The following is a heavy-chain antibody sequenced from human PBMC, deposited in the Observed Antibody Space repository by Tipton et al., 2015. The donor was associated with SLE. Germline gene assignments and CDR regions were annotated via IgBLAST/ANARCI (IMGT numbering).Heavy chain of an antibody. CDR1: GGSISSSSYY. CDR2: IYYSGST. D-gene: IGHD2/OR15-2a*01. J-gene: IGHJ4*02. Sequence: LRLSCTVSGGSISSSSYYWGWIRQPPGKGLEWIGTIYYSGSTYYDTSLKGRVTMSVDPSKNQFSLELTSVTAADTAVYYCVRPGGRIIVPDYFDSWGQGTLVTVSS. CDR3: VRPGGRIIVPDYFDS. V-gene: IGHV4-39*01.